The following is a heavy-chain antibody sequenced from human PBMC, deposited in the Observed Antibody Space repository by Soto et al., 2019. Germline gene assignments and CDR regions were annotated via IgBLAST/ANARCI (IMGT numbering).Heavy chain of an antibody. D-gene: IGHD6-19*01. CDR1: AFTFSNYA. CDR3: VREDSAWDSRGSFDF. CDR2: ISGSGGSA. Sequence: LRLSCAASAFTFSNYAMNWVRQAPGKGLEWVSVISGSGGSASYADSVQGRFTISRDNSKNTLYLQMNSLRAEDTAIYYCVREDSAWDSRGSFDFWGRGTMVTVSS. V-gene: IGHV3-23*01. J-gene: IGHJ3*01.